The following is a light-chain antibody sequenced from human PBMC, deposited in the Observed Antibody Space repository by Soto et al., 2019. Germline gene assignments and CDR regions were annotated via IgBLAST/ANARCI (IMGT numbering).Light chain of an antibody. V-gene: IGLV1-40*01. CDR2: GYT. Sequence: QSVLTQPPSVSGAPGQTVTISCAGTSSNIGSNYDVHWYQHLPGTAPKLLIFGYTNQPSGVPDRFSGSKSGTSASLAITGLRSEDEAAYYCQSYDSDLSAWVFGGGTKLTVL. CDR3: QSYDSDLSAWV. CDR1: SSNIGSNYD. J-gene: IGLJ3*02.